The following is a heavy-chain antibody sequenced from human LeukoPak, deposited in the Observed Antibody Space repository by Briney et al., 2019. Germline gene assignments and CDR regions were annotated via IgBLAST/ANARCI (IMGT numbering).Heavy chain of an antibody. Sequence: GGSLRLSCAASGFTFSSYGMHWVRQAPGKGLEWVAVIWYDGSNKYYADSVKGRFTISRDNSKNTLYLQMNSLRAEDTAVYYCAKEQYYYDSSGYYPLSDYWGQGTLVTVSS. J-gene: IGHJ4*02. V-gene: IGHV3-33*06. CDR3: AKEQYYYDSSGYYPLSDY. D-gene: IGHD3-22*01. CDR1: GFTFSSYG. CDR2: IWYDGSNK.